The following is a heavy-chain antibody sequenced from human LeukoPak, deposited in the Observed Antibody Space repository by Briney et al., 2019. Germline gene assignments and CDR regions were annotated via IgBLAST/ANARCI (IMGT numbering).Heavy chain of an antibody. D-gene: IGHD2-2*01. CDR1: GYTFTSYD. CDR3: ARDYGCSSPSCYQNWFDP. CDR2: MNPNSGNT. V-gene: IGHV1-8*01. J-gene: IGHJ5*02. Sequence: ASVKVSCKASGYTFTSYDINWVRQATGQGLEWMGWMNPNSGNTGYAQKYQGRVTMTRNTFISTAYMELSSLGSEDTAVYYCARDYGCSSPSCYQNWFDPWGQGTLVTVSS.